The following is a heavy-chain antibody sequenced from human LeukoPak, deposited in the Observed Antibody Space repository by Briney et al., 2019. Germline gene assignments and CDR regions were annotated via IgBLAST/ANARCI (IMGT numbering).Heavy chain of an antibody. CDR3: AKAYCGGDRYSAYNWFDP. CDR2: IIPIFSTA. CDR1: GGTFSSYA. D-gene: IGHD2-21*02. J-gene: IGHJ5*02. Sequence: SVKVSCKASGGTFSSYAISWVRQAPGQGLEWMGGIIPIFSTANYAQKFQGRVTITADKSTSTAYMELSSLRSEDTAVYYCAKAYCGGDRYSAYNWFDPWGQGTLVTVSS. V-gene: IGHV1-69*06.